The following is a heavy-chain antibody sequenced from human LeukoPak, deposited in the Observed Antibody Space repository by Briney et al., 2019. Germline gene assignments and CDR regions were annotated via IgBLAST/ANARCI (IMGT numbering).Heavy chain of an antibody. J-gene: IGHJ1*01. Sequence: SETLSLTCTVSGGSISSYYWSWIRQPPGRGLEWIGYIYYSGSTNYNPSLKSRVTISVDTSKNQFSLKLSSVTAADTAVYYCAGTPAGEYFQHWGQGTLVTVSS. CDR2: IYYSGST. V-gene: IGHV4-59*01. CDR3: AGTPAGEYFQH. CDR1: GGSISSYY. D-gene: IGHD2-2*01.